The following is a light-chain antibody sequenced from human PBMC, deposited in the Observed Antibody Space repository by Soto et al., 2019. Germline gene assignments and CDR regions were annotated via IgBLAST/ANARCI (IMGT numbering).Light chain of an antibody. J-gene: IGKJ3*01. Sequence: EIVLTQSPGTMSVSPGERVTLSCRASQSVSSNFLAWHQQKPGQAPRLLIYGASSRAGGIPDRFSGSGSGTDFTLTIYSLAPEDFAVYYCQQYGSAPFTFGPGTKVDVK. CDR1: QSVSSNF. CDR3: QQYGSAPFT. CDR2: GAS. V-gene: IGKV3-20*01.